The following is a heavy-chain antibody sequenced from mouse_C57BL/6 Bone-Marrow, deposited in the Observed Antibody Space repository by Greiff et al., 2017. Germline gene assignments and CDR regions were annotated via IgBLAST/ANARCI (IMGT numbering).Heavy chain of an antibody. Sequence: VKLVESGPGLVQPSQSLSITCTVSGFSLTSYGVHWVRQSPGKGLEWLGVIWSGGSTDYNAAFISRLSISKDNSKSQVFFKMNSLQADDTAIYYCARLIYDGYYGFAYWGQGTLVTVSA. CDR2: IWSGGST. D-gene: IGHD2-3*01. CDR1: GFSLTSYG. J-gene: IGHJ3*01. V-gene: IGHV2-2*01. CDR3: ARLIYDGYYGFAY.